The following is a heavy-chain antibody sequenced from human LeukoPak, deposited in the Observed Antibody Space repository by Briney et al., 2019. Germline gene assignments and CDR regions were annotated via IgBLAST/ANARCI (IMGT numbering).Heavy chain of an antibody. CDR2: INHSGST. Sequence: SETLSLTCAVYGGSFSGYYWSWIRQPPGKGLEWIGEINHSGSTSYNPSLKSRVTISVDTSKNQFSLKLSSVTAADTAVYYCARVLRSNYYDSSGYYYAWFDPWGQGTLVTVSS. J-gene: IGHJ5*02. CDR3: ARVLRSNYYDSSGYYYAWFDP. D-gene: IGHD3-22*01. CDR1: GGSFSGYY. V-gene: IGHV4-34*01.